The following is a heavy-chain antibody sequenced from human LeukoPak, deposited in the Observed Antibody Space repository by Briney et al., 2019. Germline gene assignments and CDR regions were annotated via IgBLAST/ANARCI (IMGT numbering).Heavy chain of an antibody. V-gene: IGHV7-4-1*01. Sequence: ASVTVSFTASGYTFTSYAMNWVRQAPGQGLEWMGWINTNTGNPTYAQGFTGRFVFSLDTSVSTAYLQICSLKAEDTAVYYCARDPASPAAAGGYWGQGTLVTVSS. CDR3: ARDPASPAAAGGY. D-gene: IGHD6-13*01. J-gene: IGHJ4*02. CDR2: INTNTGNP. CDR1: GYTFTSYA.